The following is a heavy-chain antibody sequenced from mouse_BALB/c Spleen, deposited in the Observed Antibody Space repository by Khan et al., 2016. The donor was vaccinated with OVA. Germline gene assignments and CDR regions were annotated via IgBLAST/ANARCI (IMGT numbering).Heavy chain of an antibody. CDR1: GYTFTSYT. D-gene: IGHD2-14*01. V-gene: IGHV1-4*01. CDR2: INPSSGYT. Sequence: VQLQQSGTELARPGASVKMSCKASGYTFTSYTMHWVKQRPGQGLEWIGYINPSSGYTNYNQKFKDKATLTADKSSITAYMQLSSLTSEDSATYYCAREGAYYRSDGWFAYWGQGTLVTVSA. J-gene: IGHJ3*01. CDR3: AREGAYYRSDGWFAY.